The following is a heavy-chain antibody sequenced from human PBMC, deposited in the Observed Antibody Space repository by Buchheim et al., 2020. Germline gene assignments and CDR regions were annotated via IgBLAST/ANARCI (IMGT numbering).Heavy chain of an antibody. J-gene: IGHJ3*02. D-gene: IGHD5-24*01. Sequence: QVQLVESGGGVVQPGRSLRLSCAASGFTFSSYAMHWVRQAPGKGLEWVAVISYDGSNKYYADSVKGRFTISRDNSKNTLYLQMNSLRAEDTAVYYRARFQITVAFDIWGQGT. CDR3: ARFQITVAFDI. CDR2: ISYDGSNK. V-gene: IGHV3-30-3*01. CDR1: GFTFSSYA.